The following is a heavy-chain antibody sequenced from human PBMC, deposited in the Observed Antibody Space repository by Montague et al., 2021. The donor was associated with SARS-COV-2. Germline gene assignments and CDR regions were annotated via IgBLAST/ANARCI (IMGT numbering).Heavy chain of an antibody. V-gene: IGHV4-34*01. CDR2: ISYTGHA. CDR3: ARSHYSVSCCAD. CDR1: GGSFSGYF. Sequence: SETLSLTCAIYGGSFSGYFWSWIRQSPGKGLEWIGEISYTGHARYNPSLQSRVSISGDSSKNQFSLTLTSVTAADTAVYYCARSHYSVSCCADWGQGTLVTVSS. D-gene: IGHD6-13*01. J-gene: IGHJ4*02.